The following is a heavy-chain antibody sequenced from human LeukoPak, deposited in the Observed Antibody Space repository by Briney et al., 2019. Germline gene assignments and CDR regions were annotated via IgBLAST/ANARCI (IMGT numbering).Heavy chain of an antibody. Sequence: ASVKVSCKASGYTFTSYDINWVRQATRQGLEWMGWMNPNSGNTGYAQKFQGRVTITRNTYISTAYMELSSLRSEDTAVYYCARTAGEVPESYSGDYWGQGNLVTVSS. D-gene: IGHD3-10*01. J-gene: IGHJ4*02. CDR2: MNPNSGNT. CDR3: ARTAGEVPESYSGDY. V-gene: IGHV1-8*01. CDR1: GYTFTSYD.